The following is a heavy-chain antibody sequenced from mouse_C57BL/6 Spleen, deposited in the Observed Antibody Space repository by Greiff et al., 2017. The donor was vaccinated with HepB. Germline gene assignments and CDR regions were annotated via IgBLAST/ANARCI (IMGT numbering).Heavy chain of an antibody. Sequence: QVQLQQSGAELARPGASVKLSCKASGYTFTSYGISWVKQRTGQGLEWIGEIYPRSGNTYYNEKFKGKATLTADKSSSTAYMELRSLTSEDSAVYFWERKANVNAGGYTFDYWAKAPLSQSPQ. J-gene: IGHJ2*01. V-gene: IGHV1-81*01. CDR3: ERKANVNAGGYTFDY. D-gene: IGHD3-2*02. CDR1: GYTFTSYG. CDR2: IYPRSGNT.